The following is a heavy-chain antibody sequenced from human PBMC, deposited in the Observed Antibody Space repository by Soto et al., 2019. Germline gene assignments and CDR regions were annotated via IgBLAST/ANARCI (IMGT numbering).Heavy chain of an antibody. CDR3: ATSYYYDSSGSRAYGMDV. CDR2: FDPEDGET. Sequence: GASVKVSCKASGYTLTELSMHWVRQAPGKGLEWMGGFDPEDGETIYAQKFQGRVTMTEDTSTDTAYMELSSLRSEDTAVYYCATSYYYDSSGSRAYGMDVWGQGTTVTVSS. V-gene: IGHV1-24*01. D-gene: IGHD3-22*01. CDR1: GYTLTELS. J-gene: IGHJ6*02.